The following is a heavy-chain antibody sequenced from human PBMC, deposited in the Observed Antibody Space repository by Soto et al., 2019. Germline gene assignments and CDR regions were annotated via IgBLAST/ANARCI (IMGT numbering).Heavy chain of an antibody. CDR2: IIPIFGTA. V-gene: IGHV1-69*13. D-gene: IGHD3-3*01. Sequence: ASVKVSCKASGGTFSSYAISWVRQAPGQGLEWMGGIIPIFGTANYAHKFQGRVTITADESTSTAYMELSSLRSEDTAVYYCGVVIISYYYGMDVWGQGTTVTVSS. CDR1: GGTFSSYA. CDR3: GVVIISYYYGMDV. J-gene: IGHJ6*02.